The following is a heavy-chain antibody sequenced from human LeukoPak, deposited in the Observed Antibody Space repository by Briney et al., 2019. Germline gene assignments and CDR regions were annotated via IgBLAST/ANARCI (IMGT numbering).Heavy chain of an antibody. J-gene: IGHJ4*02. V-gene: IGHV1-69*13. D-gene: IGHD6-13*01. CDR1: GYTFTTYA. CDR2: IIPIFGTA. Sequence: GASVNVSCKASGYTFTTYAISWVRQAPGQGLEWMGGIIPIFGTANYAQKFQGRVTITADESTSTAYMELSSLRSEGTAVYYCAREPAIAAAGQGYWGQGTLVTVSS. CDR3: AREPAIAAAGQGY.